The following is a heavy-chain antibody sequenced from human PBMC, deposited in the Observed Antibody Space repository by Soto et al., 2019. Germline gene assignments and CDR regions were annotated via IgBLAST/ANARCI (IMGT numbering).Heavy chain of an antibody. CDR1: GGSFISYA. J-gene: IGHJ4*02. CDR2: IIPIFGTA. V-gene: IGHV1-69*01. D-gene: IGHD3-22*01. Sequence: SVKVSCKASGGSFISYAIIWVRQAPGQGLEWMGGIIPIFGTANYAQKFQGRVTITADESTSTAYMELSSLRSEDTAVYYCCWYYYASSGYYYVDYWGQGTLVTVSS. CDR3: CWYYYASSGYYYVDY.